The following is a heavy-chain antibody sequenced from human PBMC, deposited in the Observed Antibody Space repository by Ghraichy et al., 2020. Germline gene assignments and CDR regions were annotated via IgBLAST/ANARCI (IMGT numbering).Heavy chain of an antibody. CDR3: AKDKLVGYDSRGPGGMDV. Sequence: GGSLRLSCAASGFTFSSYAMSWVRQAPGKGLEWVSAISGSGGSTYYADSVKGRFTISRDNSKNTLYLQMNSLRAEDTAVYYCAKDKLVGYDSRGPGGMDVWGQGTTVTVSS. D-gene: IGHD3-22*01. CDR2: ISGSGGST. CDR1: GFTFSSYA. V-gene: IGHV3-23*01. J-gene: IGHJ6*02.